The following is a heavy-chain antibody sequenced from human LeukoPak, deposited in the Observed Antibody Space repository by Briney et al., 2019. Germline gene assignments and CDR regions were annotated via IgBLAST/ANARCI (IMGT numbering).Heavy chain of an antibody. J-gene: IGHJ4*03. CDR2: INQGESMI. D-gene: IGHD5-24*01. Sequence: GGSLRLSCAASGFRFSRYWMSWVRQAPGKGVEWVASINQGESMIWYVDSVKGRFTISRDNANNLLFLQMNYMRVEDTAVYYCAKLLRDVTIYDFWGHGDLVTVSS. CDR1: GFRFSRYW. CDR3: AKLLRDVTIYDF. V-gene: IGHV3-7*01.